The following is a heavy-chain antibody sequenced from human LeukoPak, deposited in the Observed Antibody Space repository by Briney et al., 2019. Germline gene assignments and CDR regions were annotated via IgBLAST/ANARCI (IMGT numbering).Heavy chain of an antibody. CDR1: AGSISSGDYY. Sequence: SQTLSLTCTVSAGSISSGDYYRSWIRQPPGKGLEWIGYIYYSGSTYYNPSLKSRVTISVDTSKNQFSLKLSSVTAADTAVYYCARVGRIYYESSGYRYFDLWGRSTLVTVSS. V-gene: IGHV4-30-4*01. J-gene: IGHJ2*01. CDR2: IYYSGST. D-gene: IGHD3-22*01. CDR3: ARVGRIYYESSGYRYFDL.